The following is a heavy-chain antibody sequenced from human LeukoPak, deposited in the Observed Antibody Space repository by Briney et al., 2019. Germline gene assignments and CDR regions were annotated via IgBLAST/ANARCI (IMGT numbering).Heavy chain of an antibody. CDR1: GGSISSYY. CDR3: ARGVNLYYYYYYMDV. V-gene: IGHV4-59*01. Sequence: SETLSLTCTVSGGSISSYYWSWIRQPPGKGPEWIGDIYYSGSTNYNPSLKSRVTISVDTSKNQFSLKLSSVTAADTAVYYCARGVNLYYYYYYMDVWGKGTTVTVSS. CDR2: IYYSGST. D-gene: IGHD1-14*01. J-gene: IGHJ6*03.